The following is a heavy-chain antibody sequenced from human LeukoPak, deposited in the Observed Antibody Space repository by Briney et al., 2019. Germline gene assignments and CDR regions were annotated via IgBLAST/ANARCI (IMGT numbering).Heavy chain of an antibody. V-gene: IGHV1-2*02. CDR1: GYTFTGYY. J-gene: IGHJ4*02. CDR3: ARGAGSDITIFGVVTGYDY. Sequence: ASVKVSCKASGYTFTGYYMHWVRQAPGQGLEWMGWINPNSGGTNYAQKFQGRVTMTRDTSISTAYMELSRLRSDDTAVYYCARGAGSDITIFGVVTGYDYWGQGTLVTVSS. D-gene: IGHD3-3*01. CDR2: INPNSGGT.